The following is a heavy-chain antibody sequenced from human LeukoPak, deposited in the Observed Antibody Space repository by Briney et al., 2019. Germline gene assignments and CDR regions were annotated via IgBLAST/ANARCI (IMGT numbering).Heavy chain of an antibody. V-gene: IGHV3-23*01. CDR2: IRGSGGST. CDR3: AKVGGLLLWFGELLQPDFDY. Sequence: PGGSLRLSCAASGFTFSSYARSWGRQAPGKGLEWVSAIRGSGGSTYYADSVKGRFTISRDNSKNTLYLQMNSLRAEDTAVYYCAKVGGLLLWFGELLQPDFDYWGQRTLVTVSS. J-gene: IGHJ4*02. D-gene: IGHD3-10*01. CDR1: GFTFSSYA.